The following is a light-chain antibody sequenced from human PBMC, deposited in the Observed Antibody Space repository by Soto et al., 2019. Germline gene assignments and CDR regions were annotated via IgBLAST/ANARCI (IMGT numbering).Light chain of an antibody. CDR2: KAS. CDR3: QQHSSSSPYT. Sequence: DIPMTQSPSTLSASVGDRVTITCRASQSISSWLAWYQQKPGKAPNLLIYKASTLGNGVPSRFSGGGSGTEFTLTISSLQPDDFATYYCQQHSSSSPYTFGQGTKLEIK. J-gene: IGKJ2*01. V-gene: IGKV1-5*03. CDR1: QSISSW.